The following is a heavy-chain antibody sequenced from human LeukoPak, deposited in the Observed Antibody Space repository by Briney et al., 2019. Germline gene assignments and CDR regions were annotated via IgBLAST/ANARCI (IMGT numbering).Heavy chain of an antibody. Sequence: SETLSLTCTVSGGSISSSSYYWGWIRQPPGKGLEWIGSIYYSGSTYYNPSLKSRVTISVDTSKNQSSLKLSSVTAADTAVYYCARDPYSSGWNSYYYYYMDVWGKGTTVTVSS. V-gene: IGHV4-39*02. CDR3: ARDPYSSGWNSYYYYYMDV. J-gene: IGHJ6*03. CDR2: IYYSGST. CDR1: GGSISSSSYY. D-gene: IGHD6-19*01.